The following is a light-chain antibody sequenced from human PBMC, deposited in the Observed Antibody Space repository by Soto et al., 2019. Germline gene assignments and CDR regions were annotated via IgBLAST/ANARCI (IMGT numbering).Light chain of an antibody. CDR2: LAS. J-gene: IGKJ5*01. Sequence: DIVMTQSPLSLPVTPGEPASISCKSSQSLQYSNGYNYLDWYLQKPGQSPQLLTHLASNRASGVPDRFSGSGSGTDFTLNISRVEAEDVGLYYCMQGVQIPPITFGQGTRLEIK. V-gene: IGKV2-28*01. CDR1: QSLQYSNGYNY. CDR3: MQGVQIPPIT.